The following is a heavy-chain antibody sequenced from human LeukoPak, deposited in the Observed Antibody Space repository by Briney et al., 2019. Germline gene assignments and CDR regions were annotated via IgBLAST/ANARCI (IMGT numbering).Heavy chain of an antibody. CDR2: IYPGDYET. CDR1: GYSFSKYW. D-gene: IGHD2-21*02. CDR3: AIPPGYCGNDCSFNH. V-gene: IGHV5-51*01. J-gene: IGHJ4*02. Sequence: GESLKISCEGSGYSFSKYWIGSVRQMPGKGLEWMGIIYPGDYETRYSPSFQGLVAISVDKSISTAYLQWSSLKASDTAMYYCAIPPGYCGNDCSFNHWGQGTLVTVSS.